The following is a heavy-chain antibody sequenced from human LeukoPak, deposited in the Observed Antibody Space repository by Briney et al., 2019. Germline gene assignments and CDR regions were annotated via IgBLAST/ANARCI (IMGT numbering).Heavy chain of an antibody. CDR3: ARDGSGWYDY. J-gene: IGHJ4*02. Sequence: SETLSLTCTVSGGSISSGGYYWSWIRQHPGKGLEWIGYIYYSGSTYYNPSLKSRVTISVDTSKNQFSLKLSSVTAADTAVYYCARDGSGWYDYWGQGTLVAVSS. V-gene: IGHV4-31*03. CDR2: IYYSGST. D-gene: IGHD6-19*01. CDR1: GGSISSGGYY.